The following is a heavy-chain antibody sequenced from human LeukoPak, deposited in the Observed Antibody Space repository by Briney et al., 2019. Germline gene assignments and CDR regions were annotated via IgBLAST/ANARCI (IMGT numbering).Heavy chain of an antibody. CDR2: IKQGGSEK. D-gene: IGHD3-3*01. CDR1: GFTFSSYW. V-gene: IGHV3-7*01. CDR3: ARVRYYDFWSGYYSNYYYYYMDV. Sequence: GGSLRLSCAASGFTFSSYWMSWVRQAPGKGLEWVANIKQGGSEKYYVDSVKGRFTISRDNAKNSLYLQMNSLRAEDTAVYYCARVRYYDFWSGYYSNYYYYYMDVWGKGTTVTVSS. J-gene: IGHJ6*03.